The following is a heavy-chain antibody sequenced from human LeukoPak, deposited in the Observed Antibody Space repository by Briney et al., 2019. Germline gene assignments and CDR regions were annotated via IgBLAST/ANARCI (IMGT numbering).Heavy chain of an antibody. Sequence: ASVKVSCKASGYTFTGYYMHWVRQAPGQGLEWMGRVNPNNGGTNYAQKFQGRVTMTGDTSISTAYMELSSLRSDDTAVYYCTRESGSYHGNDYWGQGTLVTVSS. V-gene: IGHV1-2*06. CDR2: VNPNNGGT. CDR1: GYTFTGYY. D-gene: IGHD1-26*01. J-gene: IGHJ4*02. CDR3: TRESGSYHGNDY.